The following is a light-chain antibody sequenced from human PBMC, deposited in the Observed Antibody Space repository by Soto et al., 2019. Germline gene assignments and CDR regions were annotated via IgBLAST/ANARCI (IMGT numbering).Light chain of an antibody. Sequence: EIVMTQSPATLSVSPGETATFSCRASQSVGSALAWYQHKPGQAPRLLIVGASIRATGVPGRFSGGGSGTEFALTISGLQSEYFAAYYCQQYKSWPPLTFGGGTTVQIK. CDR3: QQYKSWPPLT. CDR1: QSVGSA. CDR2: GAS. V-gene: IGKV3-15*01. J-gene: IGKJ4*01.